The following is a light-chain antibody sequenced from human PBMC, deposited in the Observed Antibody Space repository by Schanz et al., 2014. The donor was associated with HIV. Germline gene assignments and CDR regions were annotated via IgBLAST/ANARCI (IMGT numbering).Light chain of an antibody. V-gene: IGKV3-15*01. Sequence: EIVMTQSPATLSVSPGERASFSCRASQSVSSNLAWYQQKFGQAPRLLIYAASTRATDIPARFSGSGSGTDFTLTISSLEPEDFAVYYCQYFGNSGGTFGGGTKVEIK. J-gene: IGKJ4*01. CDR3: QYFGNSGGT. CDR1: QSVSSN. CDR2: AAS.